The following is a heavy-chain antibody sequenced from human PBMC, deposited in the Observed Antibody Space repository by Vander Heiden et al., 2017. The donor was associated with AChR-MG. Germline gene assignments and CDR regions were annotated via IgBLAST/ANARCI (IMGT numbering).Heavy chain of an antibody. CDR3: AKRPLGAAFDI. V-gene: IGHV3-23*01. CDR1: GLTFSSYG. D-gene: IGHD7-27*01. CDR2: ISGSGATT. J-gene: IGHJ3*02. Sequence: EQQLLESGRGLLQPAESLNTHCVASGLTFSSYGITWLRQAPGKGLEWVSSISGSGATTYYADSVKGRFTISGDNSKNTLYLQMNRLRVEDTAVYFCAKRPLGAAFDIWGQGTMVTVSS.